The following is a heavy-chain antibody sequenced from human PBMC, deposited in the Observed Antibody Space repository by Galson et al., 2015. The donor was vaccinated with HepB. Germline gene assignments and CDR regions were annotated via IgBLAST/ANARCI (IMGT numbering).Heavy chain of an antibody. CDR3: ARDSPGYCSSTSCYKRNYYYYYMDV. D-gene: IGHD2-2*02. CDR1: GGTFSSYA. Sequence: SVKVSCKASGGTFSSYAISWVRQAPGQGLEWMGGIIPIFGTANYAQKFQGRVTITADESTSTAYMELSSLRSEDTAVYYCARDSPGYCSSTSCYKRNYYYYYMDVWGKGTTVTVSS. J-gene: IGHJ6*03. V-gene: IGHV1-69*13. CDR2: IIPIFGTA.